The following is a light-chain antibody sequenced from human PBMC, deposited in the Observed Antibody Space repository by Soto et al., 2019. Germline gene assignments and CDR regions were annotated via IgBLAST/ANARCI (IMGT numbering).Light chain of an antibody. J-gene: IGLJ1*01. Sequence: QSVLTQPACVSVSPGQSITIPCTGTSSDGGDYKYVSWYQHHPGTAPKLIIYEVANRPSGVSVRFSGSKSGNTASLTISGLLPEDEADYYCSSYTTTSTVFGPGTKVTVL. CDR2: EVA. V-gene: IGLV2-14*01. CDR1: SSDGGDYKY. CDR3: SSYTTTSTV.